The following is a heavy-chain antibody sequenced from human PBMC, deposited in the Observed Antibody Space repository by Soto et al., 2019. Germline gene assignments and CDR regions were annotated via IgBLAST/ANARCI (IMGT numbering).Heavy chain of an antibody. Sequence: EVQVLESGGDLEQPGGSLRLSCAASGFTFRSYVMSWVRQAPGKGLEWVSSISGSGGNRYYADSVKGRLTISRDNSNNTVYLQVDSLRAEDTAIYYCARFRSGIGWDFWGQGTLVTVSS. D-gene: IGHD2-15*01. J-gene: IGHJ4*02. CDR3: ARFRSGIGWDF. CDR1: GFTFRSYV. CDR2: ISGSGGNR. V-gene: IGHV3-23*01.